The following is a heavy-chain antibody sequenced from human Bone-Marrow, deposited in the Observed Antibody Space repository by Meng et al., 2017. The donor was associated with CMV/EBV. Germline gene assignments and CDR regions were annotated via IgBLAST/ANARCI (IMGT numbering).Heavy chain of an antibody. V-gene: IGHV3-21*04. J-gene: IGHJ4*02. D-gene: IGHD3-10*01. Sequence: GESLKISCAASGFTFSSYSMNWVRQAPGKGLEWVSSISSSSSYIYYADSVKGRLTISRDNAKNSLYLQMNSLRAEDTAVYYCAKLSPARYFDYWGQGTLVTVSS. CDR2: ISSSSSYI. CDR1: GFTFSSYS. CDR3: AKLSPARYFDY.